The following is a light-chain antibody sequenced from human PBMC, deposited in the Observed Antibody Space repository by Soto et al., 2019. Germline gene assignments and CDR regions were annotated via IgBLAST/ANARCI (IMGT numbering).Light chain of an antibody. CDR2: GAS. Sequence: ETVLTQSPATVSLSPWERSTLSFMASQSFNNIYLAWYQQKPGQAPRLLIYGASSRATGIPDRFSGSGSGTDFTLTISRPEPEDFAVYYCHQYDSWTFGQGTK. J-gene: IGKJ1*01. V-gene: IGKV3-20*01. CDR1: QSFNNIY. CDR3: HQYDSWT.